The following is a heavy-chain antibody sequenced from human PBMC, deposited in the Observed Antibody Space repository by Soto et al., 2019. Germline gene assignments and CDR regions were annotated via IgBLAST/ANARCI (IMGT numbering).Heavy chain of an antibody. CDR1: GDSISSSKW. Sequence: PSETLSLTCAVSGDSISSSKWWSWVRQPPGKGLEWIGEIYHSGSTNCNPSLKSRVIISVDKSKNQFSLKLSSVTDADTAVYYCARGERQQQRDYWGQGTLVTVSS. CDR3: ARGERQQQRDY. J-gene: IGHJ4*02. V-gene: IGHV4-4*02. D-gene: IGHD6-13*01. CDR2: IYHSGST.